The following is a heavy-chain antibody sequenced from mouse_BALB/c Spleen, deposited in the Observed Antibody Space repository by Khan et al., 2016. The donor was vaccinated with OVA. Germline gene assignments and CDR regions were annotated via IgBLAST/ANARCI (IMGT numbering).Heavy chain of an antibody. CDR3: ATSYFFGYYFDY. CDR1: GFTFSSYG. Sequence: EVELVESGGGLVQPGGSRKLSCAASGFTFSSYGMHWVRQAPERGLEWVAYISGDSNTIYYADTVKGRLTISRDNPTNTLFLQMTSILSADTARYYCATSYFFGYYFDYWGPGTTLTVSS. CDR2: ISGDSNTI. D-gene: IGHD1-1*01. V-gene: IGHV5-17*02. J-gene: IGHJ2*01.